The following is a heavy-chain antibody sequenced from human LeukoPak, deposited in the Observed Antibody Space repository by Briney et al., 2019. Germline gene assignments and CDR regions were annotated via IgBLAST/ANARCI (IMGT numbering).Heavy chain of an antibody. J-gene: IGHJ4*02. CDR1: GFTFSAYA. D-gene: IGHD7-27*01. V-gene: IGHV3-48*04. Sequence: HPGGSLRLSCVASGFTFSAYAMAWVRQAPGKGLECVSHITTGGSSTFHADSVKGRFTISRDNAKNSLYLQMNSLRAEDTAVYYCARDLGDYVDYWGQGTLVTVSS. CDR2: ITTGGSST. CDR3: ARDLGDYVDY.